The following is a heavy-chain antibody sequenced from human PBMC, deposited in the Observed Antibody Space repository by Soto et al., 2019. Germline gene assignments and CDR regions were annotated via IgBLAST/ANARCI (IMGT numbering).Heavy chain of an antibody. CDR2: IKSKTDGGTT. CDR1: GFTFSNAW. V-gene: IGHV3-15*01. CDR3: TTDHSGSYHYYYYYGMDV. Sequence: GGSLRLSCAASGFTFSNAWMSWVRQAPGKGLEWVGRIKSKTDGGTTDYAAPMKGRFTISRDDSKNKLYLQMNSLKTEDTAVYYCTTDHSGSYHYYYYYGMDVWGQGTTVTVSS. D-gene: IGHD1-26*01. J-gene: IGHJ6*02.